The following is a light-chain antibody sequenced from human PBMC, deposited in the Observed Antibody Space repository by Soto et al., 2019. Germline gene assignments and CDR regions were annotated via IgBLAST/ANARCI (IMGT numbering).Light chain of an antibody. CDR2: GAA. CDR3: RQYSNCPLIT. Sequence: MTASPASLSFPKEERATLYCRASQSVSSSYLSWYQQKPGQAARLLIYGAASRANGIPARFSGSGSGTEFSLTIISLLYADVAVYYCRQYSNCPLITFGGGTRLDIK. V-gene: IGKV3-15*01. CDR1: QSVSSSY. J-gene: IGKJ4*01.